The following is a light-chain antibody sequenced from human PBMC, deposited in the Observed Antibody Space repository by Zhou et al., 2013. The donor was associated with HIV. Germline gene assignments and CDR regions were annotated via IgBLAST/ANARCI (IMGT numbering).Light chain of an antibody. V-gene: IGKV3-11*01. Sequence: DIVLTQSPGTLSLSPGERASLSCRASQSVSDNYLAWYQQRPGQAPRLLIYGASTRATGIPARFSGSGSGTDFTLTISSLDPEDFAVYYCQQRSIWPRTFGQGTKVEIK. CDR3: QQRSIWPRT. CDR1: QSVSDNY. J-gene: IGKJ1*01. CDR2: GAS.